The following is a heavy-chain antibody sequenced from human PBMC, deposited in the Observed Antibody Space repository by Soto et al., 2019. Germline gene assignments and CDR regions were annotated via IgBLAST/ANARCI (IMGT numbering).Heavy chain of an antibody. CDR3: ARDDVHSSGGRCYGVPMDV. V-gene: IGHV3-66*01. Sequence: EVQLVESGGGLVQPGGSLRLSCAASGFTVSSNYMSWVRQAPGKGLEWVSLIQSGGSTYYAGSVKGRFTISRDNSKNTLFLQMNSLRAEDTAVYYCARDDVHSSGGRCYGVPMDVWGKGPRSPSPQ. D-gene: IGHD2-15*01. J-gene: IGHJ6*01. CDR1: GFTVSSNY. CDR2: IQSGGST.